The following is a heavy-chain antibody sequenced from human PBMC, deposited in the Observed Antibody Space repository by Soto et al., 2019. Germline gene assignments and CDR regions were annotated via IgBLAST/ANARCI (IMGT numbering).Heavy chain of an antibody. CDR3: ARGAPYGSWSYYTRYCHYFDY. J-gene: IGHJ4*01. Sequence: SETLSLTCAVYGGSFSGYYWSWIRQPPGKGLEWIGEINHSGSTNYNPSLKSRVTISVDTSKNQFSLKLSSVTAADTAVYYCARGAPYGSWSYYTRYCHYFDYLRHATLVTVSS. D-gene: IGHD3-10*01. CDR2: INHSGST. CDR1: GGSFSGYY. V-gene: IGHV4-34*01.